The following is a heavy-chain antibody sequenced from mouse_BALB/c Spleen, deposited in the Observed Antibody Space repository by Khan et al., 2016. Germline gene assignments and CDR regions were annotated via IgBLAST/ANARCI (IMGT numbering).Heavy chain of an antibody. V-gene: IGHV4-1*02. Sequence: EVKLLESGGGLVQPGGSLKFSCAASGFDFSRYWMSWVRQAPGKGLEWIGEINPDSSMINYTPSLKDKFIISRDNAKNTLYLQMSKVRSEDTALYYCARRENYSWFAYWGQGTLVTVSA. CDR2: INPDSSMI. CDR1: GFDFSRYW. CDR3: ARRENYSWFAY. D-gene: IGHD2-1*01. J-gene: IGHJ3*01.